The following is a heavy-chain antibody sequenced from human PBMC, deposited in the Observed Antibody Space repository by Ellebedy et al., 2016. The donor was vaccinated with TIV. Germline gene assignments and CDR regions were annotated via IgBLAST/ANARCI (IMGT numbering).Heavy chain of an antibody. CDR3: ARDSGVVVAAIKAMRGFDI. V-gene: IGHV1-69*13. CDR2: IIPIFGTA. J-gene: IGHJ3*02. D-gene: IGHD2-15*01. Sequence: SVKVSXXASGGTFSSYAISWVRQAPGQGLEWMGGIIPIFGTANYAQKFQGRVTITADESTSTAYMELSSLRSEDTAVYYCARDSGVVVAAIKAMRGFDIWGQGTMVTVSS. CDR1: GGTFSSYA.